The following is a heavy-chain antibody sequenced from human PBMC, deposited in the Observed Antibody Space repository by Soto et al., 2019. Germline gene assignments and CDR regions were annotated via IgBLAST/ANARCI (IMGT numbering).Heavy chain of an antibody. CDR2: ISSSSSTI. Sequence: GGSLRLSCAASGFTFSSYSMNWVRQAPGKGLEWVSYISSSSSTIYYADAVKGRFTISRDNAKNSLYLQMNSLRAEDTAVYYCAREGDCSGGSCYLYYYYYYMDVWGKGTTVTVSS. CDR3: AREGDCSGGSCYLYYYYYYMDV. D-gene: IGHD2-15*01. J-gene: IGHJ6*03. V-gene: IGHV3-48*01. CDR1: GFTFSSYS.